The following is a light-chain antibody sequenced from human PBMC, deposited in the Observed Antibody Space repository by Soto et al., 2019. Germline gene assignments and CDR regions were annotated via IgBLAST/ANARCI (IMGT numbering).Light chain of an antibody. Sequence: QTVVTQPPSASGSPGQSVTISCTGMSSDVGGYNYVSWYQQHPGKAPKLMIYEVTKRPSGVPDRFSGSKSGNTASLTVSGLQAEDEADYYCSSYAGSNSVLFGGGTQLTVL. CDR2: EVT. CDR3: SSYAGSNSVL. V-gene: IGLV2-8*01. CDR1: SSDVGGYNY. J-gene: IGLJ2*01.